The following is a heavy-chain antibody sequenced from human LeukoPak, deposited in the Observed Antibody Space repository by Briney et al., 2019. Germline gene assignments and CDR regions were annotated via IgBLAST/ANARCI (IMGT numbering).Heavy chain of an antibody. CDR1: GYSISSGYY. J-gene: IGHJ6*03. D-gene: IGHD5-18*01. CDR2: IYHSGST. CDR3: AGGYSYGSTYYYMDV. Sequence: SETLSLTCTVSGYSISSGYYWGWIRQPPGKGLEWIGSIYHSGSTYYNPSLKSRVTISVDTSKNQFSLKLSSVTAADTAVYYCAGGYSYGSTYYYMDVWGKGTTVTISS. V-gene: IGHV4-38-2*02.